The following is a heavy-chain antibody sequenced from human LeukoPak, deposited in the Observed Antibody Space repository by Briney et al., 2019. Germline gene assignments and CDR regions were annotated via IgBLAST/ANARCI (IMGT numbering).Heavy chain of an antibody. CDR2: IYYSGTT. CDR3: ARSSPVAGPDY. V-gene: IGHV4-59*08. Sequence: SETLSLTCTVSGGSISSYYWSWVRQPPGKGLEWIGFIYYSGTTSYSPSLKRRVTISVDTSKKQFSLRLSSVTAADTAVYYCARSSPVAGPDYWGQGTLVTVSS. D-gene: IGHD6-19*01. J-gene: IGHJ4*02. CDR1: GGSISSYY.